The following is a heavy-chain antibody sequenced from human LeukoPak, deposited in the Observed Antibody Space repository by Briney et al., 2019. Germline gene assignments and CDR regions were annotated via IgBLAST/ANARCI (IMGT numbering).Heavy chain of an antibody. CDR3: ARDVGYCSSTSCYTDY. CDR2: IKQDGSEK. D-gene: IGHD2-2*02. Sequence: GGSLRLSCEASGFTFSNYWMRWVRQAPGKGLEWVANIKQDGSEKYYVDPVKGRFTISRDNAKNSLYLQMNSLRAEDTAVYYCARDVGYCSSTSCYTDYWGQGTLVTVSS. J-gene: IGHJ4*02. CDR1: GFTFSNYW. V-gene: IGHV3-7*04.